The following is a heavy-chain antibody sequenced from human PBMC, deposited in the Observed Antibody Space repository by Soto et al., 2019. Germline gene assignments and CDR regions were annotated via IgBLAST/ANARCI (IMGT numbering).Heavy chain of an antibody. CDR3: AHRPTSSTYSSSWYMVYFDY. D-gene: IGHD6-13*01. CDR1: GFSLSTSGVG. J-gene: IGHJ4*02. Sequence: SGPTLVNPTQTLTLTCTFSGFSLSTSGVGVGWIRQPPGKALEWLALVYWNDDKRYSPSLKSRLTITKDTSKNQVVLTMTNMDPVDTATYYCAHRPTSSTYSSSWYMVYFDYWGQGTLDTVSS. V-gene: IGHV2-5*01. CDR2: VYWNDDK.